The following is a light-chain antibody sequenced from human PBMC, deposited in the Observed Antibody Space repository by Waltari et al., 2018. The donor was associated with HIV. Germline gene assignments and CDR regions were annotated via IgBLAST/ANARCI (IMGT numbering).Light chain of an antibody. V-gene: IGLV6-57*01. CDR2: ANN. Sequence: FILTQPHSVSESPGKTVTISCTRSRGNIASRYVQWYQQRPGSSPTTVIYANNQRPSGVPDRFSGSIDSSSNSASLTISGLRTEDEADYYCQSHDNKIFYVFGGGTYVTVL. J-gene: IGLJ1*01. CDR1: RGNIASRY. CDR3: QSHDNKIFYV.